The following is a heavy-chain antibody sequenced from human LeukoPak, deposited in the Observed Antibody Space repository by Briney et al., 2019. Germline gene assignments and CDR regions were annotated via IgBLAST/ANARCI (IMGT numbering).Heavy chain of an antibody. CDR1: GFSFNAYW. J-gene: IGHJ4*02. D-gene: IGHD5-12*01. Sequence: GGSLRLSCAASGFSFNAYWMAWVRQAPGTGLGWVANINPAGSETFHVDPVKGRFSISRDHAKNLVYLQMNSLRAEDTAVYYCATFGLVAALDLWGQGTLVTVSS. CDR2: INPAGSET. CDR3: ATFGLVAALDL. V-gene: IGHV3-7*01.